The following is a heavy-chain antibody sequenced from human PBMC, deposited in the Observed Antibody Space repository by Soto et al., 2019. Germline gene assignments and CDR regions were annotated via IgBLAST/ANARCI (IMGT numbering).Heavy chain of an antibody. CDR2: IIPIFGTA. J-gene: IGHJ4*02. CDR3: ASSMVGYYDYVWGSYRYPDY. CDR1: GGTFSSYA. V-gene: IGHV1-69*06. Sequence: GASVKVSCKASGGTFSSYAISWVRQAPGQGLEWMGGIIPIFGTANYAQKFQGRVTITADKSTSTAYMELSSLRSEDTAVYYCASSMVGYYDYVWGSYRYPDYWGQGTLVTVSS. D-gene: IGHD3-16*02.